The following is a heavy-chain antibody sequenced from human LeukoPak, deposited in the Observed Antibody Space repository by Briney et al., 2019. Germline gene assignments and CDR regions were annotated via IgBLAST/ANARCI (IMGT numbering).Heavy chain of an antibody. D-gene: IGHD5-24*01. CDR3: ARAKMATIIDY. CDR2: IYKSGST. V-gene: IGHV4-4*07. CDR1: GTSISTYY. J-gene: IGHJ4*02. Sequence: PSETLSLTCTVSGTSISTYYWSWIRQPAGKGLEWIGRIYKSGSTNYNPSLKSRVTISVDTSKNQLSLKLTSVTAADTAVYYCARAKMATIIDYWGQGTLVTVSS.